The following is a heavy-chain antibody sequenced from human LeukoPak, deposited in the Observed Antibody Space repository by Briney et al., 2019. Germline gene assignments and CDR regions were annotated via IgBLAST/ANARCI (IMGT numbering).Heavy chain of an antibody. CDR1: GFTFSSYA. CDR3: AKRPLGYCSGGSCYYFDY. CDR2: ISGSGGST. D-gene: IGHD2-15*01. V-gene: IGHV3-23*01. Sequence: GGSLRLSCAASGFTFSSYAMSWVRQAPGKGLEWVSAISGSGGSTYYADSVKGRFTISRDNSKNTLYLQMNGLRAEDTAVYYCAKRPLGYCSGGSCYYFDYWGQGTLVTVSS. J-gene: IGHJ4*02.